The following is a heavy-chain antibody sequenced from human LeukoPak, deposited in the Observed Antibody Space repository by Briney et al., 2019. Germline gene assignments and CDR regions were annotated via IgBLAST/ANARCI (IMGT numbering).Heavy chain of an antibody. V-gene: IGHV3-30*03. CDR2: ISYDGSNK. Sequence: GRSLRLSCAASGFTFSSYGMHWVRQAPGKGLEWVAVISYDGSNKYYADSVKGRFTISRDNAKNSLYLQMNSLRAEDTAVYYCARGMSTGEYWGQGTLVTVSS. CDR3: ARGMSTGEY. D-gene: IGHD3-16*01. J-gene: IGHJ4*02. CDR1: GFTFSSYG.